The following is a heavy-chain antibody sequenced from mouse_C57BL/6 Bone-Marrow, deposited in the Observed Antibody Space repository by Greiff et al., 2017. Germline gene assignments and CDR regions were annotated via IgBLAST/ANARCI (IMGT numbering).Heavy chain of an antibody. J-gene: IGHJ2*01. Sequence: QVQLQQSGAELARPGASVKLSCKASGYTFTSYGISCVKQRTGQGLEWIGEIYPRSGNTYYNEKFKDKATMTADKSSSTAYMELRSLTSEDSAVYFCSRGDLLWDDWGQGTTLTVSS. D-gene: IGHD2-1*01. CDR1: GYTFTSYG. CDR3: SRGDLLWDD. CDR2: IYPRSGNT. V-gene: IGHV1-81*01.